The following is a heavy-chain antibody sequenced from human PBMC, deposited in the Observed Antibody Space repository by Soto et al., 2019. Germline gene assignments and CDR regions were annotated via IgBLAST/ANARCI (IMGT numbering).Heavy chain of an antibody. CDR2: ITSDGSST. CDR1: GFSFSTTW. J-gene: IGHJ4*02. D-gene: IGHD2-21*01. V-gene: IGHV3-74*01. Sequence: EVQLVESGGGLVQPGGSLRLSCAASGFSFSTTWMHWVRQVPGKGLVWVSRITSDGSSTTYADSVKGRFTISRDNAKNTLYLQMNSLRVEDTAVYYCARDWYYSIDYWGQGTLVTVSS. CDR3: ARDWYYSIDY.